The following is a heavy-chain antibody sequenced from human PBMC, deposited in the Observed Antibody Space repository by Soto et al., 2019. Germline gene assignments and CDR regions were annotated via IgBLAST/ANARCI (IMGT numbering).Heavy chain of an antibody. CDR3: ARDWEFGY. J-gene: IGHJ4*02. CDR2: INPSGDST. D-gene: IGHD3-10*01. CDR1: GYTFSNFY. V-gene: IGHV1-46*01. Sequence: QVQLVQSGAEVEKPGASVKVSCKASGYTFSNFYMHWVRQAPGQGLEWMGVINPSGDSTTYAQRFQGRVSMTRDTSTSTLYMELSSLRSDDTAVYYCARDWEFGYWGQGTLVTVSS.